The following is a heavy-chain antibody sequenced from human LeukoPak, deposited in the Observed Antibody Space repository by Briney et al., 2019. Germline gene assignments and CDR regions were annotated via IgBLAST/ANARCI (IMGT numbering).Heavy chain of an antibody. J-gene: IGHJ4*02. CDR3: AREGAGHAHPRYYDSSGYPFDY. D-gene: IGHD3-22*01. V-gene: IGHV4-34*01. CDR2: INHSGST. Sequence: PSETLSLTCAVYGGSFSGYYWSWIRQPPGKGLEWIGEINHSGSTNYNPSLKSRVTISVDTSKNQFSLKLSSVTAADTAVYYCAREGAGHAHPRYYDSSGYPFDYRGQGTLVTVSS. CDR1: GGSFSGYY.